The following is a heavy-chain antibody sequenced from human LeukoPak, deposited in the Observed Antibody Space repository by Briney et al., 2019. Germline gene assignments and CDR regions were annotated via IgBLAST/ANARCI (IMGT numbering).Heavy chain of an antibody. CDR3: ARGSTYYDFWSGYFPPGNWFDP. CDR2: ISHSGST. V-gene: IGHV4-34*01. Sequence: PSETLSLTCAVYGGSFSGYYWSWIRQPPGKGLEWIGEISHSGSTNYNPSLKSRVTISVDTSKNQFSLKLSSVTAADTAVYYCARGSTYYDFWSGYFPPGNWFDPWGQGTLVTVSS. J-gene: IGHJ5*02. CDR1: GGSFSGYY. D-gene: IGHD3-3*01.